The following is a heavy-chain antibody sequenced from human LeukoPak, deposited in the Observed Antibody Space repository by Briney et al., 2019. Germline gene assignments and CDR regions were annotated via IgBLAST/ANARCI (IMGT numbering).Heavy chain of an antibody. CDR3: ARDSAHSGSYYRERKTRYYFDY. V-gene: IGHV4-59*02. Sequence: PSETLSLTCTVSGGSVSNYYWSWIRQSPGKGLEWIGYIYYTETSYNPSLKSRVTISVDKSKNQFSLKLSSVTAADTAVYYCARDSAHSGSYYRERKTRYYFDYWGQGTLVTVSS. CDR2: IYYTET. CDR1: GGSVSNYY. J-gene: IGHJ4*02. D-gene: IGHD1-26*01.